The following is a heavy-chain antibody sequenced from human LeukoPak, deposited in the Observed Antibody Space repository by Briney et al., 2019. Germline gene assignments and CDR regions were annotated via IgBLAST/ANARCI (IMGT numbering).Heavy chain of an antibody. Sequence: GGSLRLSCAASGFTFGSYGMHWVRQAPGKGLEWVAFIRYDGSNKYYADSVKGRFAISRDNSKNTLYLQMNSLRAEDTAVYYCAKDALGYCSSTSCLPFDYWGQGTLVTVSS. CDR1: GFTFGSYG. CDR2: IRYDGSNK. V-gene: IGHV3-30*02. J-gene: IGHJ4*02. D-gene: IGHD2-2*01. CDR3: AKDALGYCSSTSCLPFDY.